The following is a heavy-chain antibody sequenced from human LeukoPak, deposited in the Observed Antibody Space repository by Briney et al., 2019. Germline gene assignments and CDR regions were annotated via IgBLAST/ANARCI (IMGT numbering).Heavy chain of an antibody. CDR3: ARDPQRRGYTYGSDF. Sequence: SETLSLTCSVSGGSLSSGDYYWNWFRQHPGNGLEWIGYIFYSGSTYYNPSLKSRLSISIDTSANQFSLELTSVTAADTAVYYCARDPQRRGYTYGSDFWGQGILVTVSS. V-gene: IGHV4-31*03. D-gene: IGHD5-18*01. J-gene: IGHJ4*02. CDR1: GGSLSSGDYY. CDR2: IFYSGST.